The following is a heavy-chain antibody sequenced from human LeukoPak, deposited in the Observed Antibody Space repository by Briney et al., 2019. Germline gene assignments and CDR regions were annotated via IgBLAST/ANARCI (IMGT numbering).Heavy chain of an antibody. D-gene: IGHD6-19*01. CDR2: INPSGGST. Sequence: ASVTVSFTASGYTFTIYYMHWVRQAPGQGLEWMGIINPSGGSTSYAQKFQGRVTMTRDTSTSTAYMELRSLRSDDTAVYYCARASLPGASYIAVAGVDYWGQGTLVTVSS. CDR1: GYTFTIYY. V-gene: IGHV1-46*01. J-gene: IGHJ4*02. CDR3: ARASLPGASYIAVAGVDY.